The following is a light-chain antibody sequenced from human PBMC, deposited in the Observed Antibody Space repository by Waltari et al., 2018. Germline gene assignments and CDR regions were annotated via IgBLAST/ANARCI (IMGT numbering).Light chain of an antibody. CDR1: TLGTYR. J-gene: IGLJ1*01. Sequence: SYVVTQPPSVSVAPGETATIACGGATLGTYRVHWYQQKAGQAPVLVIFYDRDRPSGIPDRFSGSNAGNTATLTISRVEAGDEARYYCHVWHPHVDPGVFGTGTEVTVL. CDR3: HVWHPHVDPGV. V-gene: IGLV3-21*04. CDR2: YDR.